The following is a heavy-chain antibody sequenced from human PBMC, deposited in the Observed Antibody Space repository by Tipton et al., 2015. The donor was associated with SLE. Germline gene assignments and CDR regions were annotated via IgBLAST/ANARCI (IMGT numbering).Heavy chain of an antibody. J-gene: IGHJ5*02. CDR1: GFTFSSYS. V-gene: IGHV3-21*01. CDR3: EKDEGIENWFDP. Sequence: SLRLSCAASGFTFSSYSMNWARQAPGKGLEWVSSISSSSCYIYYADSVKGRFTISSDKAKNSLYLQMNSLRAKDTAVYYCEKDEGIENWFDPWGQGTLVTVSS. CDR2: ISSSSCYI. D-gene: IGHD3-10*01.